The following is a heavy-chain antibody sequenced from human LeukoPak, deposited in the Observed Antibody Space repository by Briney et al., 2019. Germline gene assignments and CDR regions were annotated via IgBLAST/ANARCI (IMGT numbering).Heavy chain of an antibody. V-gene: IGHV3-21*06. Sequence: PGGSLRLSCAASGLTFSDYSLTWVRQAPGKGLEWVSGISTSGSYTYYADSVKGRFTISRDDANYSLYLQMNSLRPEDTAVYYCVRDHPKLRFLQWGPYFFDYWGQGTLVTVSS. CDR3: VRDHPKLRFLQWGPYFFDY. CDR2: ISTSGSYT. D-gene: IGHD3-3*01. J-gene: IGHJ4*02. CDR1: GLTFSDYS.